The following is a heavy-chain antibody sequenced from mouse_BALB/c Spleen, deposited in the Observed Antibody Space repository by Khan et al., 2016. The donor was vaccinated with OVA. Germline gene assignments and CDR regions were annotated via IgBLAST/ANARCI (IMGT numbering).Heavy chain of an antibody. V-gene: IGHV1-77*01. J-gene: IGHJ3*01. CDR3: ARRNYFGYTFAY. Sequence: QVQLQQPGAELARPGASVKLSCKASGYTFTDYYINWVKQRTGQGLEWIGEISPGSGDTYYNEKFKGKATLTAEKSSSTAYMQLSSLTSEASAVYFSARRNYFGYTFAYWGQGTLVTVSA. D-gene: IGHD1-2*01. CDR1: GYTFTDYY. CDR2: ISPGSGDT.